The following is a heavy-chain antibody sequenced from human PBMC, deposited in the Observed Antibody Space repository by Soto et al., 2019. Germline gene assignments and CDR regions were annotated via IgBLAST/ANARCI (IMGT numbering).Heavy chain of an antibody. Sequence: PTQTLPLTFTFPGVSPNTSGMCVNLIRQPPGKALEWLALIDWDDDKYYSTSLKTRLTISKDTSKNQVVLTMTNMDPVDTATYYCARMEDEILTGRDTWFDQWGKGTLDTVAS. J-gene: IGHJ5*02. D-gene: IGHD3-9*01. CDR3: ARMEDEILTGRDTWFDQ. CDR2: IDWDDDK. V-gene: IGHV2-70*01. CDR1: GVSPNTSGMC.